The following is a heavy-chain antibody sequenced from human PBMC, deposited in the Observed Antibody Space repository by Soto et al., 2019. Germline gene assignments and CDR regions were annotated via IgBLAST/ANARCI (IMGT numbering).Heavy chain of an antibody. CDR3: ARDFGAARWWVVWFD. CDR2: IIPIFGTA. V-gene: IGHV1-69*01. Sequence: ARNGSYNASGGTFSIYAISWMRQAPGQGLEWMGGIIPIFGTANYAQKFQGRVTITADESTSTAYMELSSLRSEDTAVYYCARDFGAARWWVVWFD. CDR1: GGTFSIYA. D-gene: IGHD6-6*01. J-gene: IGHJ5*02.